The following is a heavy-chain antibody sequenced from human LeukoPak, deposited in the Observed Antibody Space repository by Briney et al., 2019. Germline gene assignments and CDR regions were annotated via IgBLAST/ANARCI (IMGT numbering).Heavy chain of an antibody. D-gene: IGHD2-21*02. V-gene: IGHV4-59*01. CDR1: GGSISSYY. CDR2: IRYSGSS. CDR3: ARGRRTAVVTDFDY. J-gene: IGHJ4*02. Sequence: SETLSLTCTVSGGSISSYYWTWIRQPPGKGLEWIGCIRYSGSSRSHPSLNSRVTMSVDTSKSQFFLKLTSVTAADTAVYYCARGRRTAVVTDFDYWGQGTLVTVSS.